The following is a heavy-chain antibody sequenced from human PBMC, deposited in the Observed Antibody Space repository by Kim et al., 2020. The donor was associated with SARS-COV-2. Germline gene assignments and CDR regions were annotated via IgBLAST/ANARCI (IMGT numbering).Heavy chain of an antibody. J-gene: IGHJ2*01. Sequence: GGSLRLSCAASGFTFDDYAMHWVRQAPGKGLEWVSGISWNSGSIGYADSVKGRFTISRHNAKNSLYLQMNSLRAEDTALYYCAKALRITMIVVDSGFDLWGRGTLVTVSS. CDR1: GFTFDDYA. V-gene: IGHV3-9*01. D-gene: IGHD3-22*01. CDR3: AKALRITMIVVDSGFDL. CDR2: ISWNSGSI.